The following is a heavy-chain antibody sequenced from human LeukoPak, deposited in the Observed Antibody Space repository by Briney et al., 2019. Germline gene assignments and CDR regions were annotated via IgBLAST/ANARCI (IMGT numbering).Heavy chain of an antibody. V-gene: IGHV3-23*01. CDR1: GFTFSRYA. D-gene: IGHD2-2*01. CDR3: AKAPSSIMPDAFDI. CDR2: ISGSGGST. J-gene: IGHJ3*02. Sequence: PGGSLRLSCAASGFTFSRYAMSWVRQAPGKGLEWVSAISGSGGSTYHADSVKGRFTISRDNSKNTLHLQINSLRADDTAVYYCAKAPSSIMPDAFDIWGQGTMVTVSS.